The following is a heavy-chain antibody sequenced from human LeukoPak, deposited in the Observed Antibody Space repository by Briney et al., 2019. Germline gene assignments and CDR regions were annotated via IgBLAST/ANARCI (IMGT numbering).Heavy chain of an antibody. V-gene: IGHV1-2*02. D-gene: IGHD1-1*01. CDR3: AREGAGRNDY. CDR2: INPNSGGT. CDR1: GYTFTSYD. J-gene: IGHJ4*02. Sequence: ASVKVSCKASGYTFTSYDINWVRRATGQGLEWMGWINPNSGGTNYAQKFQGRVTMTRDTSINTAYMELSRLESDDSAVYYCAREGAGRNDYWGQGTLVTVSS.